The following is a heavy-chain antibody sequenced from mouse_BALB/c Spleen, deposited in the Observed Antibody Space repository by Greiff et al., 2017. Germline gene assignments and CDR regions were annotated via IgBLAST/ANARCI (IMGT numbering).Heavy chain of an antibody. CDR1: GFTFSSFG. CDR3: ARPGTGYCDV. D-gene: IGHD4-1*01. V-gene: IGHV5-17*02. Sequence: EVQRVESGGGLVQPGGSRKLSCAASGFTFSSFGMHWVRQAPEKGLEWVAYISSGSSTIYYAATVKGRFTISRDNPKNTLFLQMTSLRSEDTAMYYCARPGTGYCDVWGAGTTVTGSS. CDR2: ISSGSSTI. J-gene: IGHJ1*01.